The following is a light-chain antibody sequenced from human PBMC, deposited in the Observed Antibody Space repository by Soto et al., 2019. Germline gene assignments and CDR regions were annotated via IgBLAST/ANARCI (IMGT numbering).Light chain of an antibody. CDR1: SSDIGGYDY. J-gene: IGLJ1*01. CDR2: EVS. CDR3: TSYTSSSTNYV. Sequence: QSVLTQPASVSGSPGQPITISCTGTSSDIGGYDYVSWYQQHPGKAPKLMIYEVSNRPSGVSNRFSGSKSGNTASLTISGLQAEDEADYYCTSYTSSSTNYVFGTGTKLTVL. V-gene: IGLV2-14*01.